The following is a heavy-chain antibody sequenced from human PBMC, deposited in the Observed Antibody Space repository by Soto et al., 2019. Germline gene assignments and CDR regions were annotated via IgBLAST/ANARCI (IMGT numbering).Heavy chain of an antibody. CDR3: AKERIDAFDI. V-gene: IGHV3-30*18. CDR1: GFTFSSYG. J-gene: IGHJ3*02. D-gene: IGHD2-21*01. CDR2: ISYDGSNK. Sequence: QVQLVESGGSVVQPGRSLRLSCAASGFTFSSYGMHWVRQAPGKGLEWVAVISYDGSNKYYADSVKGRFTISRDNSKNTLYLQMNSLRAEDTAVYYCAKERIDAFDIWGQGTMVTVSS.